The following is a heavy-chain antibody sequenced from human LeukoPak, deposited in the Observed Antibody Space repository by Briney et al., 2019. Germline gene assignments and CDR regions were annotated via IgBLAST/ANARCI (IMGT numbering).Heavy chain of an antibody. CDR2: IYYSGST. CDR1: GGSINNYY. J-gene: IGHJ4*02. D-gene: IGHD3-3*02. Sequence: SETLSLTCTVSGGSINNYYWSWIRQPTGKGLEWIGYIYYSGSTNYNPSLKSRVAISVDTSKNQFSLNLTSVTAADTAVYYCGRGGDSKHLVNWGQGTLVSVSS. CDR3: GRGGDSKHLVN. V-gene: IGHV4-59*01.